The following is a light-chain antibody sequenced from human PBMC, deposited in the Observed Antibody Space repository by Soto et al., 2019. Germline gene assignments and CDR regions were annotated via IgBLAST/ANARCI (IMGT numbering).Light chain of an antibody. V-gene: IGKV3-20*01. CDR2: GAS. J-gene: IGKJ1*01. Sequence: EIVLTQSPGPLSLSPGQRATLSCRASQSVDTTFFAWYQKKPGQAPRLLIYGASKRATGIPDRFSGSGSGTHFTLIISRLEPEDFAVYYCQQYMSSVTFGQGTKVEIK. CDR1: QSVDTTF. CDR3: QQYMSSVT.